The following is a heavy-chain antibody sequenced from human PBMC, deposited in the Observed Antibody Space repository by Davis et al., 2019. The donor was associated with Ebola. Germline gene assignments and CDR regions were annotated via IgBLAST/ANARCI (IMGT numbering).Heavy chain of an antibody. CDR1: AGSIGSGSYS. J-gene: IGHJ6*02. CDR2: IYHIGTT. D-gene: IGHD3-10*01. Sequence: SETLSLTCAVSAGSIGSGSYSWSWIRQPPGKGLEWIGYIYHIGTTYYNPSLKSRVTMSLDRSKNQFSLKLTSVTAADTAVYYCARDLRVGYGSGSYYYGMDVWGQGTTVTVSS. V-gene: IGHV4-30-2*01. CDR3: ARDLRVGYGSGSYYYGMDV.